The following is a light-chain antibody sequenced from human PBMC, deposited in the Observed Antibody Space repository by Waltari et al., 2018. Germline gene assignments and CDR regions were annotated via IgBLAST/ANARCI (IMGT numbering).Light chain of an antibody. V-gene: IGKV4-1*01. CDR3: ASWDDSLRGVV. Sequence: DIVMTQSPDSLAVSLGDRATINCKSSQTVLYSPPHKQHSAWFQQTPGPPPKLLIYWASTRESGVPDRFSGSRSGTSASLAIGGLRSDDEADYYCASWDDSLRGVVFGGGTK. J-gene: IGKJ4*01. CDR2: WAS. CDR1: QTVLYSPPHKQH.